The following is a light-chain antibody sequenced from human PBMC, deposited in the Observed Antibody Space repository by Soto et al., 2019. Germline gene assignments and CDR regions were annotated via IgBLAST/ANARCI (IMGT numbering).Light chain of an antibody. V-gene: IGKV3-11*01. CDR2: DAS. J-gene: IGKJ4*02. Sequence: EIVLTQSPATLSLSPGERATLSCRASQSVSSYLAWYQQKPGQALRLLIYDASNSATGIPARFSGSGSGTVFTLTISSLEPEDFAVYYCQQRSTFGGGTKVEIK. CDR1: QSVSSY. CDR3: QQRST.